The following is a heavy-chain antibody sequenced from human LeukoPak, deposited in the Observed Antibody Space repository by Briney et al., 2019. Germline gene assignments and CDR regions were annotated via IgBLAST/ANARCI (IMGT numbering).Heavy chain of an antibody. V-gene: IGHV3-7*03. CDR2: IKEDGSGE. CDR3: VSGSGWIFDY. J-gene: IGHJ4*02. D-gene: IGHD6-19*01. Sequence: GGSLTLSCAASGLRFSSHWMDWVRQAPGKGLEWVAHIKEDGSGEYYVDSVKGRFTISIDNAKKSMYLQMNSLRVEDTAIYYCVSGSGWIFDYWGQGTLVTVSS. CDR1: GLRFSSHW.